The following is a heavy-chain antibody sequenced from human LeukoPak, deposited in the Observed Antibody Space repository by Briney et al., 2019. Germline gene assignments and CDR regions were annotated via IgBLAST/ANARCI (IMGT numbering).Heavy chain of an antibody. D-gene: IGHD3-3*01. CDR2: ISAYNGNT. Sequence: GASVKVSCKASGCTFTSYGISWVRQAPGQGLEWMGWISAYNGNTNYAQKLQGRVTMTTDTSTSTAYMELRSLRSDDTAVYYCARDPRRKDFWSGYYYGSPDYWGQGTLVTVSS. CDR3: ARDPRRKDFWSGYYYGSPDY. V-gene: IGHV1-18*01. CDR1: GCTFTSYG. J-gene: IGHJ4*02.